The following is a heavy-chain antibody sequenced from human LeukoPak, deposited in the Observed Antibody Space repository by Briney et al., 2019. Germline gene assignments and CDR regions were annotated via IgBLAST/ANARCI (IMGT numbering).Heavy chain of an antibody. V-gene: IGHV3-7*04. CDR2: IKQDGSEK. J-gene: IGHJ3*02. CDR1: GLTFNTYW. CDR3: AKDSGYCSSTSCYSAFDI. Sequence: GGSLRLSCAASGLTFNTYWMSWVRQAPGKGLEWVAIIKQDGSEKYYVDSVKGRFTISRDNAKNSLYLQMSSLRAEDTAVYYCAKDSGYCSSTSCYSAFDIWGQGTMVTVSS. D-gene: IGHD2-2*02.